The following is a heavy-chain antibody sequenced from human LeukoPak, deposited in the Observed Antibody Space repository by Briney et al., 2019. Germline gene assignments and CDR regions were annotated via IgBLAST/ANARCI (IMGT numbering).Heavy chain of an antibody. Sequence: ASVKVSCKASGYTFTSYDINWVRQATGQGLEWMGWMNPNSGNTGYAQKFQGRVTITRNTSIGTAYMELSSLRSEDTAVYYCARPAIGIAAAGRRAFDIWGQGTMVTVSS. J-gene: IGHJ3*02. V-gene: IGHV1-8*03. CDR2: MNPNSGNT. CDR3: ARPAIGIAAAGRRAFDI. D-gene: IGHD6-13*01. CDR1: GYTFTSYD.